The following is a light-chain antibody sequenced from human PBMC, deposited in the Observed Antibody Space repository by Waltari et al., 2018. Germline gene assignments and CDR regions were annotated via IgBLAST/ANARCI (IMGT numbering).Light chain of an antibody. CDR1: SSNIGSNY. V-gene: IGLV1-47*01. CDR2: RNN. J-gene: IGLJ3*02. Sequence: QSVLTQPPSASGTPGQRVTISCSGSSSNIGSNYVYWYQQLPGTAPKLLIYRNNHRPSGVPDRFSGSNSGTSASLAISGLRSEDEADYYCAAWDDSLSGWVFGGGTKLTVL. CDR3: AAWDDSLSGWV.